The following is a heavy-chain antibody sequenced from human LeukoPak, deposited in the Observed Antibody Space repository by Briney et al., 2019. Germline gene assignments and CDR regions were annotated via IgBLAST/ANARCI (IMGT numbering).Heavy chain of an antibody. J-gene: IGHJ4*02. Sequence: GGSPRLSCAASGFTFSSYAMSWVRQAPGKGLEWVSAISGSGGSTYYADSVKGRFTISRDNSKNTLYLQMNSLRAEDTAVYYCAKEGLVVVVAATDYWGQGTLVTVSS. CDR2: ISGSGGST. V-gene: IGHV3-23*01. D-gene: IGHD2-15*01. CDR1: GFTFSSYA. CDR3: AKEGLVVVVAATDY.